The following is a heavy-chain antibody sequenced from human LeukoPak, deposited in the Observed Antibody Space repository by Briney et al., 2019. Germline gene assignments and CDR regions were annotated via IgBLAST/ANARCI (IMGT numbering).Heavy chain of an antibody. J-gene: IGHJ4*02. CDR1: GYSISSGYY. CDR3: ARCQHYFDSSAYPRPYYFDY. V-gene: IGHV4-38-2*01. D-gene: IGHD3-22*01. CDR2: IYHTGST. Sequence: SETLSLTCAVSGYSISSGYYWGWIRQPPGKGLEWVGNIYHTGSTYYNPSLKGRVTISGDTSKNQFSLKLCSVTAADTAVYYCARCQHYFDSSAYPRPYYFDYWGRGTLVTVSS.